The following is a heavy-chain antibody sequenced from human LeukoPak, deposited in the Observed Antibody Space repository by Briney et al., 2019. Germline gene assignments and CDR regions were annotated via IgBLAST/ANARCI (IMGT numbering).Heavy chain of an antibody. CDR3: ARHEAGFDL. V-gene: IGHV4-39*01. Sequence: SETLSLTCTVSGGSISSSSYYWGWIRQPPGKGLEWIGSIYYSGSTYYNTSLKSRVTISVDTSKNQFSLKLSSVTAADTAVYYCARHEAGFDLWGRGTLVTVSS. J-gene: IGHJ2*01. CDR2: IYYSGST. CDR1: GGSISSSSYY.